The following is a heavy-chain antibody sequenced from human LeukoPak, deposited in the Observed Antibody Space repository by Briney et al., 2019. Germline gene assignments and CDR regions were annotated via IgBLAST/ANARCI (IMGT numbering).Heavy chain of an antibody. J-gene: IGHJ6*02. CDR3: ARGPAAAGFYYYYGMDV. D-gene: IGHD6-13*01. Sequence: TSGGSLRLSCAASGFTFSSYSMNWVRQAPGKGLEWVSSISSSSSYIYYADSVKGRFTISRDNAKNSLYLQMNSLRAEDTAVYYCARGPAAAGFYYYYGMDVWGQGTTVTVSS. CDR1: GFTFSSYS. CDR2: ISSSSSYI. V-gene: IGHV3-21*01.